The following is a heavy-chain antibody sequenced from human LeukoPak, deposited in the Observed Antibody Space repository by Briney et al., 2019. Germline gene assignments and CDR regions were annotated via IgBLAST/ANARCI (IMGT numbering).Heavy chain of an antibody. CDR3: AREARYYDSSGYYKYYYYYMDV. CDR1: GGSISSYY. D-gene: IGHD3-22*01. Sequence: SETLSLTCTVSGGSISSYYWSWIRQPPGKGLEWIGYIYYSGSTNYNPSLKSRVTISVDTSKNHFSLKLSSVTAADTAVYYCAREARYYDSSGYYKYYYYYMDVWGKGTTVTVSS. CDR2: IYYSGST. V-gene: IGHV4-59*12. J-gene: IGHJ6*03.